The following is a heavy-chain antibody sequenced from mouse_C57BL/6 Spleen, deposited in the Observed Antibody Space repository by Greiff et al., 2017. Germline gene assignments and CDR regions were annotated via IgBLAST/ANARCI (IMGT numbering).Heavy chain of an antibody. CDR2: IYPSDSET. CDR3: ARPYGNYYAMGC. V-gene: IGHV1-61*01. CDR1: GYTFTSYW. Sequence: QVQLQQPGAELVRPGSSVKLSCKASGYTFTSYWMDWVKQRPGQGLEWIGNIYPSDSETHYNQKFKDKATLTVDKSSSTAYMQLSSLTSEDSAVYYCARPYGNYYAMGCWGKGTSGTVSS. J-gene: IGHJ4*01. D-gene: IGHD2-1*01.